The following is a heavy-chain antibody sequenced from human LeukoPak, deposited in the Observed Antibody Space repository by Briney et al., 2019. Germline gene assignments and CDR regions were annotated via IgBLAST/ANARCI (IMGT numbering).Heavy chain of an antibody. V-gene: IGHV3-33*06. D-gene: IGHD3-10*01. CDR3: AKLGLYGSGSYWDY. CDR1: GFTFSSYG. CDR2: IWYDGSNK. J-gene: IGHJ4*02. Sequence: GGSLRLSCAASGFTFSSYGMHWVRQAPGKGLEWVAVIWYDGSNKYYADSVKGRFTISRDNSKNTLYLQMNSLRAEDTAVYYCAKLGLYGSGSYWDYWGQGTLVTVSS.